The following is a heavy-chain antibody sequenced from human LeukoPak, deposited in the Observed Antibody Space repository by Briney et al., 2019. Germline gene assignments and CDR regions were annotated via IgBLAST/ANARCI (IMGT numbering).Heavy chain of an antibody. CDR3: AKFSGTIETIDY. J-gene: IGHJ4*02. CDR2: IRYDGSNK. CDR1: GFPFSSYA. Sequence: GGSLRLSCAAPGFPFSSYAMHWVRQAPGKGLEWVAFIRYDGSNKYYADSVKGRFTISRDSSKNTLYLQMNSLRAEDTAVYYCAKFSGTIETIDYWGQGTLVTVSS. D-gene: IGHD1-1*01. V-gene: IGHV3-30*02.